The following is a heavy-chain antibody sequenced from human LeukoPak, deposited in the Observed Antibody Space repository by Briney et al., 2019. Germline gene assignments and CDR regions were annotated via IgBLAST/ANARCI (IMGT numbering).Heavy chain of an antibody. J-gene: IGHJ4*02. CDR3: ARGPRGSGWYRVTYYFDY. Sequence: NPSETLSLTCAVYGGSFRGYYWSWIRQPPGKGLEWIGEINHSGSTNYNPSLKSRVTISVDTSKNQFSLKLSSVTAADTAVYYCARGPRGSGWYRVTYYFDYWGQGTLVTVSS. CDR1: GGSFRGYY. CDR2: INHSGST. V-gene: IGHV4-34*01. D-gene: IGHD6-19*01.